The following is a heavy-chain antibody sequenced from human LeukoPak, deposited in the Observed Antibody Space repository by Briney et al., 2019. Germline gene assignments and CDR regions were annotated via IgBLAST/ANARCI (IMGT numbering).Heavy chain of an antibody. CDR3: ARVNYSDSSGRPFDS. D-gene: IGHD3-22*01. Sequence: SETLSLTXTVSGGSISSGSYYWTWTRQPAGKGLEWIGRIYTTGSTNYNPSLKSRVTIPMDTSKNQFSLILSSVTAADTAVYYCARVNYSDSSGRPFDSWGQGTLVTVSS. CDR2: IYTTGST. CDR1: GGSISSGSYY. V-gene: IGHV4-61*02. J-gene: IGHJ4*02.